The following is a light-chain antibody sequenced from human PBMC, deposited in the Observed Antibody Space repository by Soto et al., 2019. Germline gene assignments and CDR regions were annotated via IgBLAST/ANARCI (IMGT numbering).Light chain of an antibody. CDR3: QQYYTYPQT. Sequence: AIRMTQSPSSFSASTGDRVTITCRASQGISSYLAWYQQKPGKAPKLLVYAASTLQYEVPSRFSGSGSGTDFTLHISCLQSEDFATYFCQQYYTYPQTFGQGTKLEIK. CDR2: AAS. J-gene: IGKJ2*01. V-gene: IGKV1-8*01. CDR1: QGISSY.